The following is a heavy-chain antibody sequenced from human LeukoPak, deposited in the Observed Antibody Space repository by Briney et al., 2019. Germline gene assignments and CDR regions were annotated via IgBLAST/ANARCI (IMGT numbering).Heavy chain of an antibody. J-gene: IGHJ4*02. D-gene: IGHD5-12*01. CDR2: ISYDGTDK. V-gene: IGHV3-30*01. CDR3: ARDADIGVLDY. Sequence: PGGSLRLSCAASGFTFTTYAIHWVRQAPGKGLEWVAVISYDGTDKYYADFVQGRFTISRDNSKNTLYLEMNSLRPEDTAVYYCARDADIGVLDYWGQGTLVTVSS. CDR1: GFTFTTYA.